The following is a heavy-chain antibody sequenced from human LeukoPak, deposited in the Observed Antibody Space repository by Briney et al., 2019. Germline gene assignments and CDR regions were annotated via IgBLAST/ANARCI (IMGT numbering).Heavy chain of an antibody. J-gene: IGHJ5*02. CDR1: GGSISNNNYY. CDR2: IYYSGST. V-gene: IGHV4-61*01. CDR3: ARGGYYGSGNDFRFDP. Sequence: SETLSLTCTVSGGSISNNNYYWIWIRQPPGKGLEWIGYIYYSGSTNYKPSLKSRVTISVDTSKNQFSLKLSSVTAADTAVYYCARGGYYGSGNDFRFDPWGQGTLVTVSS. D-gene: IGHD3-10*01.